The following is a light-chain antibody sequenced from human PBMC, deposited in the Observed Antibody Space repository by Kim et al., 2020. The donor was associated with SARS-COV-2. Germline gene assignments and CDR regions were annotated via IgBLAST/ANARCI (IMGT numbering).Light chain of an antibody. V-gene: IGLV3-1*01. CDR1: KLGDKY. Sequence: SYELTQPPSVSVSPGQTVNITCSGDKLGDKYACWYRQKPGQSPVVVIYQDSKRPSGIPERFSGSNSGNTATLTISGTQAMDEADYYCQAWDSRTVVFGGGTQLTVL. CDR2: QDS. CDR3: QAWDSRTVV. J-gene: IGLJ2*01.